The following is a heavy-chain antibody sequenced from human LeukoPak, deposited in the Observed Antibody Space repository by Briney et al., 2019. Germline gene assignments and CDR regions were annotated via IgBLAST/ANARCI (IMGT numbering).Heavy chain of an antibody. CDR1: GFTFSSYE. Sequence: GGSLRLSCAASGFTFSSYEMNWVRQAPGKGLEWVSYISGSGSTKYYADSVKGRFTISSDNAKNSLYLQMNSLRAEDTAVYYCARKGSSWYYFDYWGQGTLVTVSS. CDR3: ARKGSSWYYFDY. V-gene: IGHV3-48*03. J-gene: IGHJ4*02. D-gene: IGHD6-13*01. CDR2: ISGSGSTK.